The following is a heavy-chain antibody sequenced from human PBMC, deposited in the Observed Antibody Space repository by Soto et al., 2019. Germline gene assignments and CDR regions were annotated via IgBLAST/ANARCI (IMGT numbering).Heavy chain of an antibody. CDR3: AADIATVEMATIDAFDI. J-gene: IGHJ3*02. V-gene: IGHV1-58*01. CDR1: GFTFTSSA. CDR2: IVVGSGNT. D-gene: IGHD5-12*01. Sequence: ASVKVSCKASGFTFTSSAVQWVRQARGQRLEWIGWIVVGSGNTNYAQKFQERVTITRDMSTSTAYMELSSLRSEDTAVYYCAADIATVEMATIDAFDIWGQGTMVTVSS.